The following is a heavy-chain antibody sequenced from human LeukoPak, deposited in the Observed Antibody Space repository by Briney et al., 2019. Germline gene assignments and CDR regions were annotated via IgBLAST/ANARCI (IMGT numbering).Heavy chain of an antibody. CDR3: ARNAYKFDL. V-gene: IGHV4-59*01. CDR1: GGSLSSYY. Sequence: SETLSLTCTVSGGSLSSYYWTWFRQPPGKGLEWIGYIYYSGTTNYNPSLKSRVTMSVDTSKNQFSLKLPSVTAADTAVYYCARNAYKFDLWGQGTLVTVSS. CDR2: IYYSGTT. D-gene: IGHD1-1*01. J-gene: IGHJ5*02.